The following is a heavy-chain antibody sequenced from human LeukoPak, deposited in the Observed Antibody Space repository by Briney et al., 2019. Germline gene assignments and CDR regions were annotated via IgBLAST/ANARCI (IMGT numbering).Heavy chain of an antibody. CDR1: GGSFSGYY. V-gene: IGHV4-34*01. CDR3: ARGGRWLQRSFDY. J-gene: IGHJ4*02. Sequence: SETLSLTCAVYGGSFSGYYWSWIRRPPGKGLEWIGEINHSGSTNYNPSLKSRVTISVDTSKNQFSLKLSSVTAADTAVYYCARGGRWLQRSFDYWGQGTLVTVSS. CDR2: INHSGST. D-gene: IGHD5-24*01.